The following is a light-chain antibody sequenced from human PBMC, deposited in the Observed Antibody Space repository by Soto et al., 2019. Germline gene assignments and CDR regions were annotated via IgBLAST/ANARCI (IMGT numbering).Light chain of an antibody. CDR2: GAS. CDR1: QSFNSIY. CDR3: QQYGNSLIA. V-gene: IGKV3-20*01. J-gene: IGKJ5*01. Sequence: EIVMTQSPGTLSLSPGETATLSCRASQSFNSIYLAWYQQKPGQAPRLLIYGASSRATGIPDRFSGSGSGTDFTLTISRLEPEDFAVYYCQQYGNSLIAFGQGTRLENK.